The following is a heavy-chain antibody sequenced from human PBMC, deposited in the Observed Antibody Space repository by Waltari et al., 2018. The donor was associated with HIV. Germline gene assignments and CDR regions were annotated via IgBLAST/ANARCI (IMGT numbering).Heavy chain of an antibody. D-gene: IGHD3-3*01. J-gene: IGHJ6*02. V-gene: IGHV1-18*01. CDR3: ARDRVLEAYDFWSGYGMGV. Sequence: QVQLAQPGAEVKKPGASVKVSCKASGYTFISYGISWGRLAPGQGLEWMGWISPHNDNTNYPQKFQGRVTMTTDTSTSMVYMELRSLRSDDTAVYYCARDRVLEAYDFWSGYGMGVWGQGTTVTV. CDR1: GYTFISYG. CDR2: ISPHNDNT.